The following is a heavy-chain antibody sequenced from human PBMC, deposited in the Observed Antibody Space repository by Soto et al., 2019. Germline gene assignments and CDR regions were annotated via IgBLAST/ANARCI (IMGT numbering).Heavy chain of an antibody. CDR2: ISYDGSNK. CDR3: AKDIYSYGNYFDY. J-gene: IGHJ4*02. CDR1: GFTFSSYG. Sequence: GSLRLSCAASGFTFSSYGRHWVRQAPGKGLEWVAVISYDGSNKYYADSVKGRFTISRDNSKNTLYLQMNSLRAEDTAVYYCAKDIYSYGNYFDYWGQGTLVTVSS. D-gene: IGHD5-18*01. V-gene: IGHV3-30*18.